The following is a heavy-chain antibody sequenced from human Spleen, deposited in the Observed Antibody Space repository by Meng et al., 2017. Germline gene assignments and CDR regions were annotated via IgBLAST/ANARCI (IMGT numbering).Heavy chain of an antibody. CDR1: GGSFIGYY. Sequence: QGASQKVGAGRLKPSGTPSLPGASDGGSFIGYYWSWIRQPPGKGLEWIGEINHSGSTNYNPSLKSRVTISVDTSKNQFSLKLSSVTAADTAVYYCARGRLCSGGSCYSWPFDYWGQGTLVTVSS. CDR3: ARGRLCSGGSCYSWPFDY. J-gene: IGHJ4*02. V-gene: IGHV4-34*01. D-gene: IGHD2-15*01. CDR2: INHSGST.